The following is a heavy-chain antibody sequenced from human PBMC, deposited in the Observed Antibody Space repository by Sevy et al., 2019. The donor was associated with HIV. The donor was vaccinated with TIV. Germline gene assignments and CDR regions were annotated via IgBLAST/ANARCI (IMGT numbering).Heavy chain of an antibody. CDR3: ARDVRSVGYCSGGSCGYFDY. D-gene: IGHD2-15*01. V-gene: IGHV1-2*02. CDR1: GYTFTGYY. J-gene: IGHJ4*02. CDR2: INPNSGGT. Sequence: ASVKVPCKASGYTFTGYYMHWVRQAPGQGLEWMGWINPNSGGTNYAQKFQGRVTMTRDTSISTAYMELSRLRSDDTAVYYCARDVRSVGYCSGGSCGYFDYWGQGTLVTVSS.